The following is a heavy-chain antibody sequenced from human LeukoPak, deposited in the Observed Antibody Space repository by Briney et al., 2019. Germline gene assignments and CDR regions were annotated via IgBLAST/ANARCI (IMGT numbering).Heavy chain of an antibody. V-gene: IGHV3-48*01. CDR2: ISGSSSTI. D-gene: IGHD1-26*01. J-gene: IGHJ6*02. CDR3: AGSYPDSYYYGMDV. Sequence: GGSLRLSCAASGFTFSSYSMNWVRQAPGKGLEWVSYISGSSSTIYYADSVKGRFTISRDNAKNSLYLQMNSLRAEDTAVYYCAGSYPDSYYYGMDVWGQGTTVTVSS. CDR1: GFTFSSYS.